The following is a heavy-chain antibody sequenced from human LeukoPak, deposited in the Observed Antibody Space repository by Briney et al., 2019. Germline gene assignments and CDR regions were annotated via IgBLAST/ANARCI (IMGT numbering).Heavy chain of an antibody. Sequence: SETLSLTCTVSGGSVSSGSYYWSWIRQPPGKGLEWIGYIYYSGSTNYNPSLKSRITISVDTSKNQFSLKLSSVTAADTAVYYCARIRSSDDAFDIWGQGTLVTVSS. J-gene: IGHJ3*02. CDR3: ARIRSSDDAFDI. CDR2: IYYSGST. CDR1: GGSVSSGSYY. D-gene: IGHD6-6*01. V-gene: IGHV4-61*01.